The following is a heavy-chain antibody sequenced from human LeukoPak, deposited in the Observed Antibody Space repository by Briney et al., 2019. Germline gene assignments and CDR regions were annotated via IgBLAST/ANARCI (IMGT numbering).Heavy chain of an antibody. J-gene: IGHJ4*01. CDR3: TTDPPGGSYSTY. V-gene: IGHV3-15*01. Sequence: GGSLRLSCAASGFTFSNAWMSWVRQAPGKGLEWVGRIKSKTDGRTTDYAAPVKGRFTISRDDSKNTLHLQMNSLKTEDTAVYYCTTDPPGGSYSTYWGHGTLVTVSS. CDR1: GFTFSNAW. CDR2: IKSKTDGRTT. D-gene: IGHD1-26*01.